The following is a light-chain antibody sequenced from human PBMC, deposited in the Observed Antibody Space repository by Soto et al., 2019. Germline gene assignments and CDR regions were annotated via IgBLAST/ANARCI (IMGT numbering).Light chain of an antibody. V-gene: IGKV3-20*01. J-gene: IGKJ1*01. CDR3: QQYAASPWT. Sequence: EIVLTQSPGTVSLSPGDRATLSCRASQSVSSSYFAWYQQKPGQAPRLVIYGASTRATGIPDRLSGSGSGTDFTLTISRLEPEDFAVYYCQQYAASPWTFGQGSKVEIK. CDR2: GAS. CDR1: QSVSSSY.